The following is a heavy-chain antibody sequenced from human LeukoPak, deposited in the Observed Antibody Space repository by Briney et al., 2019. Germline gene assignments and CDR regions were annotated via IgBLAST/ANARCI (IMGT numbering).Heavy chain of an antibody. CDR1: GFTFSNAW. D-gene: IGHD3-22*01. V-gene: IGHV3-7*01. J-gene: IGHJ4*02. CDR3: AYGNDYESSGSLFDC. Sequence: GGSLRLSCAASGFTFSNAWMTWVRQAPGKGLEWVANIKQDGSEKYYVDSVKGRFTISRDNAKNSLYLQMNSLRAEDTAVYYCAYGNDYESSGSLFDCWGRGTLVTVSS. CDR2: IKQDGSEK.